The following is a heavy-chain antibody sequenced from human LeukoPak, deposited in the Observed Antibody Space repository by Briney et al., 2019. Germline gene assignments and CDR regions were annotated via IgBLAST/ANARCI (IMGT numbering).Heavy chain of an antibody. CDR2: IWYDGSNK. D-gene: IGHD6-19*01. CDR3: ASSIAVAGTLDY. Sequence: GGSLRLSCAASGFTFSSYSMNWVRQAPGKGLEWVAVIWYDGSNKYYADSVKGRFTISRDNSKNTLYLQMNSLRAEDTAVYYCASSIAVAGTLDYWGQGTLVTVSS. CDR1: GFTFSSYS. J-gene: IGHJ4*02. V-gene: IGHV3-33*08.